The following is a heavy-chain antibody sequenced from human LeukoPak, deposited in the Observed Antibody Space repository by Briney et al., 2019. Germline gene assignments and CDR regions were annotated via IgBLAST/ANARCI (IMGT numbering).Heavy chain of an antibody. V-gene: IGHV1-69*01. D-gene: IGHD6-13*01. J-gene: IGHJ4*02. CDR3: ARSPGYSSSWLPFGY. CDR2: IIPIFGTA. CDR1: GGTFSSYA. Sequence: SVKVSCKASGGTFSSYAISWVRQAPGQGLEWMGGIIPIFGTANYAQKFQGRVTITADESTSTAYMELSSLRSEDTAVYYCARSPGYSSSWLPFGYWGQGTLVTVSS.